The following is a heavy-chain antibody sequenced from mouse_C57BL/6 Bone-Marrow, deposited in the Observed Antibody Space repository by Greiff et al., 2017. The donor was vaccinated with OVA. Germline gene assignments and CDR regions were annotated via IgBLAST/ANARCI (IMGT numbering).Heavy chain of an antibody. V-gene: IGHV1-52*01. CDR2: IDPSDSDT. J-gene: IGHJ1*03. Sequence: QVQLQQPGAELVRPGSSVKLSCKASGYTFTSYWMHWVKQRPIQGLEWIGNIDPSDSDTHYNQKFKDKATLTVDKSSSTAYMQLSSLTSEDSAVYYCARKVTTRYWYFDVWGTGTTVTVSS. CDR1: GYTFTSYW. CDR3: ARKVTTRYWYFDV. D-gene: IGHD2-5*01.